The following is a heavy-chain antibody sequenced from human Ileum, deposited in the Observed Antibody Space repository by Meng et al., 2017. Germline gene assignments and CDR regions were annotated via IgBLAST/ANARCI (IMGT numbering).Heavy chain of an antibody. CDR2: IYYDGNT. CDR1: GDSLTSVNTQ. V-gene: IGHV4-30-4*01. D-gene: IGHD5-18*01. Sequence: QVQLQESGPGLVKPSPTLSLTCTVSGDSLTSVNTQWSWIRQSPGKGPEYSGYIYYDGNTYYNPSLKSRLIISIDTSRNEFSLRLNSVTAADTAVYYCAREFYVDTAMVIDSWGQGTLVTVSS. CDR3: AREFYVDTAMVIDS. J-gene: IGHJ4*02.